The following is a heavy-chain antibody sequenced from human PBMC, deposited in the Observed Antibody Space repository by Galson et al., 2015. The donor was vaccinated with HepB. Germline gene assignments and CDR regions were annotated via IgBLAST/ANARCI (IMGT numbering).Heavy chain of an antibody. V-gene: IGHV1-69*04. D-gene: IGHD6-19*01. CDR2: IIPLFGIV. J-gene: IGHJ4*02. CDR1: GDTFSTST. Sequence: SVKVSCKASGDTFSTSTINWVRQAPGQGLEWMGRIIPLFGIVDYAQNFQGRLTITADKSTSTAYMELSGLRSDDTAVYYCARDTSVTGPFDYWGQGTLATVSS. CDR3: ARDTSVTGPFDY.